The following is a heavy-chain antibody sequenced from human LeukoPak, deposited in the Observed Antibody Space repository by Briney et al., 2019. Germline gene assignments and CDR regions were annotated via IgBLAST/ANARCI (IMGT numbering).Heavy chain of an antibody. CDR3: ARGPYGSGSRYFDY. Sequence: SETLSLTCTVSGGSISSYYWSWIRQPPGKGLEWIGYIYYSGSTNYNPSLKSRVTISVDTSKNQFSLKLSSVTAADTAVYYCARGPYGSGSRYFDYWGQGTLVTVSS. D-gene: IGHD3-10*01. J-gene: IGHJ4*02. CDR1: GGSISSYY. CDR2: IYYSGST. V-gene: IGHV4-59*12.